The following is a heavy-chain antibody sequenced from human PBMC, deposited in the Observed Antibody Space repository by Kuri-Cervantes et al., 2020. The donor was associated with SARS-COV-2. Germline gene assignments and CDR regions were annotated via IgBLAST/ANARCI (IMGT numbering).Heavy chain of an antibody. Sequence: GESLKISCAASGFPFNHAWMNWVRQVPGKGLEWVGRIKSKSDGETTDYAAPVQGRFTISRDDSKNTLYPQMNILKAEDTAVYYCSTFPTVVGYYYNAVDVWGQGTTVTVSS. V-gene: IGHV3-15*01. D-gene: IGHD4-23*01. CDR1: GFPFNHAW. CDR3: STFPTVVGYYYNAVDV. CDR2: IKSKSDGETT. J-gene: IGHJ6*02.